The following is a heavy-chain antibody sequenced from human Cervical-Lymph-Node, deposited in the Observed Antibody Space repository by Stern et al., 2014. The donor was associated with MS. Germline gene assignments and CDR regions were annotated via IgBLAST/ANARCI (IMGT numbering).Heavy chain of an antibody. Sequence: VQLVEYGGGVVQPERSLRLSCAASGFDFRIYGMQWVRQTPGKGLEWVAVIWFDGSNKNYADSVKGRFTISRDNSKNTLYLQMNSLRAADTAVYYCARVPSGWQTGFDYWGQGTLVTVSS. D-gene: IGHD6-19*01. CDR2: IWFDGSNK. CDR3: ARVPSGWQTGFDY. J-gene: IGHJ4*02. CDR1: GFDFRIYG. V-gene: IGHV3-33*01.